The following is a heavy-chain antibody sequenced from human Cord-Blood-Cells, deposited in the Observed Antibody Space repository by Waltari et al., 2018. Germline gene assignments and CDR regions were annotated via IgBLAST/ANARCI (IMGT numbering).Heavy chain of an antibody. V-gene: IGHV1-3*01. Sequence: QVQLVQSGAEVKKPGASVKVSCKATGYTFTSYAMHWVRQAPGQRLDWMGRINAGNGNKKYSQKFQGRVTITRDTSASTAYMELSSLRSEDTAVYYCARDKYSSSWYFDYWGQGTLVTVSS. D-gene: IGHD6-13*01. CDR2: INAGNGNK. J-gene: IGHJ4*02. CDR3: ARDKYSSSWYFDY. CDR1: GYTFTSYA.